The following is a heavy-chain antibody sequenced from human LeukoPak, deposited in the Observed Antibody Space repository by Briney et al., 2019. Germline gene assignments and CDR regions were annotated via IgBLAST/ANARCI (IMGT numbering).Heavy chain of an antibody. CDR1: GFTFCDYA. V-gene: IGHV3-49*03. Sequence: GGSLRLSCTASGFTFCDYAMSWFRQAPGKGLEWVGFIRSKAYGGTTEYAASVKGRFTISRDDSKSIAYLQMNSLKTEDTAVYYCTETYGFDYWGQGTLATVSS. J-gene: IGHJ4*02. CDR2: IRSKAYGGTT. CDR3: TETYGFDY. D-gene: IGHD4-17*01.